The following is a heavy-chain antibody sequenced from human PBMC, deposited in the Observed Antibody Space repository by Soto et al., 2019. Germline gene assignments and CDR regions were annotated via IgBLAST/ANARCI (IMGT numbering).Heavy chain of an antibody. Sequence: ASVKVSCKASGYTCTSYNINWFRQSTGQGLEWMGCMDPSNGSTDYAQEFQGRVTMTRDTSINTAYMELSSLRSEDTAVYFCARRALVDVWGQGTTVTVSS. CDR3: ARRALVDV. J-gene: IGHJ6*02. CDR2: MDPSNGST. CDR1: GYTCTSYN. V-gene: IGHV1-8*01.